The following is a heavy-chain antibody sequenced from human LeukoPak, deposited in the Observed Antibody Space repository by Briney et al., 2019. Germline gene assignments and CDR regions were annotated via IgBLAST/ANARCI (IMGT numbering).Heavy chain of an antibody. CDR2: MFYTGSS. CDR1: GFTFSDYY. D-gene: IGHD4-17*01. Sequence: GSLRLSCAASGFTFSDYYMSWIRQPPGKGPEWIAYMFYTGSSNYNPSLESRVTMSVDTSKKQFSLKLSSVTAADTAVYYCARRAAPAVTPSRREYYFDYWGQGILVTVSS. V-gene: IGHV4-59*01. CDR3: ARRAAPAVTPSRREYYFDY. J-gene: IGHJ4*02.